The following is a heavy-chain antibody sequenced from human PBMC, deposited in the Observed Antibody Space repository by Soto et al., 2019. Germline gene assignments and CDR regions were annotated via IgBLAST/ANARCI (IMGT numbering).Heavy chain of an antibody. CDR3: TRHGSGDYFLFDP. V-gene: IGHV3-33*01. D-gene: IGHD4-17*01. Sequence: GGSLRLSCAPSGFTFSNYGMHWVRQTPGKGLEWVAVIWSDGSRTVYEDSVKGRFTISRDNAKNTLFMQMNSLRAEDTAVYYCTRHGSGDYFLFDPWGQGTLVTVSS. J-gene: IGHJ5*02. CDR1: GFTFSNYG. CDR2: IWSDGSRT.